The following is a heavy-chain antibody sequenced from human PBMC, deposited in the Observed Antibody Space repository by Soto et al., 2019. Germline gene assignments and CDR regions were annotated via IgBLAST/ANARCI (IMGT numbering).Heavy chain of an antibody. CDR1: GFTVSSNY. J-gene: IGHJ4*02. V-gene: IGHV3-66*01. Sequence: PGGSLRLSCAASGFTVSSNYMSWVRQAPGKGLEWVSVIYSGGSTYYADSVKGRFTISRDNSKNTLYLQMNSLRAEDTAVYYCARAKSEMTHGMYYDFWSGQGPYFDYWGQGTLVTVSS. CDR2: IYSGGST. CDR3: ARAKSEMTHGMYYDFWSGQGPYFDY. D-gene: IGHD3-3*01.